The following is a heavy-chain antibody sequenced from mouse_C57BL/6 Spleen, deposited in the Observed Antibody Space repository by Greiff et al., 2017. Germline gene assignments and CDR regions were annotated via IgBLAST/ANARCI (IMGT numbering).Heavy chain of an antibody. D-gene: IGHD4-1*01. CDR3: ASRTGNVYSLDY. V-gene: IGHV1-7*01. Sequence: QVQLQQSGAELAKPGASVKLSCKASGYTFTSYWMHWVKQRPGQGLEWIGYINPSSGYTKYNQKVKDKATLTADKSSSTAYMQLSSLTYEDSAVYDGASRTGNVYSLDYWGQGTSVTVSS. J-gene: IGHJ4*01. CDR1: GYTFTSYW. CDR2: INPSSGYT.